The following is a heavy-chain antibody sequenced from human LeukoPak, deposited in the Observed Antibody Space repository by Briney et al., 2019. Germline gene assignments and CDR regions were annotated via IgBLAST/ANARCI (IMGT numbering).Heavy chain of an antibody. V-gene: IGHV1-18*01. Sequence: ASVKVSCKASGYTFTSYGISWVRQAPGQGLEWMGWISAYNGNTNYAQKFQGRVTITADESTSTAYMELSSLRSEDTAVYYCARDLAAAPQNWGQGTLVTVSS. CDR2: ISAYNGNT. CDR3: ARDLAAAPQN. CDR1: GYTFTSYG. J-gene: IGHJ4*02. D-gene: IGHD6-13*01.